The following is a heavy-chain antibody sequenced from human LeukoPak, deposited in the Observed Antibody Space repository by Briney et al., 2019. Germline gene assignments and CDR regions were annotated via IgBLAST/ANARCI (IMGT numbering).Heavy chain of an antibody. CDR1: GGSISSSSYY. J-gene: IGHJ6*03. CDR2: IYYSGST. D-gene: IGHD5-12*01. V-gene: IGHV4-39*01. Sequence: PSETLSLTCTVSGGSISSSSYYWGWIRQPPGKGLEWIGSIYYSGSTYYNPSLKSRVTISVDTSKNQFSLKLSSVTAADTAVYYCATQDWAVDIVATISGYYYYMDAWGKGTTVTVSS. CDR3: ATQDWAVDIVATISGYYYYMDA.